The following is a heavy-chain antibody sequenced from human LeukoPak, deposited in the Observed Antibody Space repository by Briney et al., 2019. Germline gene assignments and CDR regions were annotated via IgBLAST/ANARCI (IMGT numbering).Heavy chain of an antibody. CDR1: GFTFSSYS. CDR2: ISSSSSTI. J-gene: IGHJ4*02. D-gene: IGHD5-18*01. CDR3: AKDSPRDQPTPAMVIDY. V-gene: IGHV3-48*04. Sequence: GGSLRLSCAASGFTFSSYSMNWVRRAPGKGLEWVSYISSSSSTIYYADSVKGRFTISRDNAKNSLYLQMNSLRAEDTAVYYCAKDSPRDQPTPAMVIDYWVQGTLVTVSS.